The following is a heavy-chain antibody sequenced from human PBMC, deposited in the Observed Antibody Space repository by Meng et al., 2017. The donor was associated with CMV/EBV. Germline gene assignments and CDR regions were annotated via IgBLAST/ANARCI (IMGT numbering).Heavy chain of an antibody. V-gene: IGHV4-4*03. CDR1: GGSISSSNW. CDR3: ARGSIAAVNFGYYFDY. D-gene: IGHD6-6*01. CDR2: IYHSGRT. J-gene: IGHJ4*02. Sequence: PQTPSLTGAVSGGSISSSNWWSWVRQPPGKGLEWIGEIYHSGRTNYNPSLKSRVTISVDKSKNQFSLKLSSVTAADTAVYYCARGSIAAVNFGYYFDYWGQGTLVTVPQ.